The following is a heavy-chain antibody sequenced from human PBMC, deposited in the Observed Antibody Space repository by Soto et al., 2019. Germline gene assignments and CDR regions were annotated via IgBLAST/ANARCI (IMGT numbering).Heavy chain of an antibody. Sequence: PSETLSLTCAVSGGSISSSNWWSWVRQPPGKGLEWIGEIYHSGSTNYNPSIKSRVTISVDKSKNQFSLKLSSVTAADTAVYYCARGIVVVVAAVHWFDPWGQGTLVTVSS. CDR3: ARGIVVVVAAVHWFDP. CDR2: IYHSGST. CDR1: GGSISSSNW. V-gene: IGHV4-4*02. J-gene: IGHJ5*02. D-gene: IGHD2-15*01.